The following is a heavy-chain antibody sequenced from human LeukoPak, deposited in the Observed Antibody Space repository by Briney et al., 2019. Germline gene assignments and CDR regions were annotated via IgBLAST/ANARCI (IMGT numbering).Heavy chain of an antibody. J-gene: IGHJ4*02. CDR1: GFTFSNYW. CDR2: INSDGSST. V-gene: IGHV3-74*01. D-gene: IGHD2-15*01. CDR3: ARLKGYCSGASCYSYYFDY. Sequence: GGSLRLSCAASGFTFSNYWMHWVRQAPGKGLVWVSRINSDGSSTRYADSVDGRFTISRDNAKNTVYLQMNSLRAEDTALYYCARLKGYCSGASCYSYYFDYWGQGTLVTVSS.